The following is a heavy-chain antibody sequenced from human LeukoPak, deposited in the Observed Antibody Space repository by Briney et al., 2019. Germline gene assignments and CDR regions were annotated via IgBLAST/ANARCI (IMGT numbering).Heavy chain of an antibody. CDR1: GFTFSNYW. D-gene: IGHD2-8*01. J-gene: IGHJ3*01. Sequence: GGSLRLSCVASGFTFSNYWMQWVRQVPGKGLVWVSRLDGDGTNIIYADSVKGRFTISRDNAENTLYLQMNSLRAEDTALYYCARSQSGVFDVWGQGTMVTVSS. CDR3: ARSQSGVFDV. CDR2: LDGDGTNI. V-gene: IGHV3-74*01.